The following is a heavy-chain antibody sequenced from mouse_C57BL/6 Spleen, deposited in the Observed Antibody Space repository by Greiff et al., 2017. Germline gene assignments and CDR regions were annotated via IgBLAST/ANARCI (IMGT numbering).Heavy chain of an antibody. CDR1: GYAFSSSW. CDR2: IYPGDGDT. CDR3: ARSYYGSSHYYALDY. D-gene: IGHD1-1*01. V-gene: IGHV1-82*01. Sequence: VQLQQSGPELVKPGASVKISCKASGYAFSSSWRNWVKQRPGKGLEWIGRIYPGDGDTNYNGKFKGKATLTADKSSSTAYMQLSSRASEDSAVYFCARSYYGSSHYYALDYWGQGASVTVTS. J-gene: IGHJ4*01.